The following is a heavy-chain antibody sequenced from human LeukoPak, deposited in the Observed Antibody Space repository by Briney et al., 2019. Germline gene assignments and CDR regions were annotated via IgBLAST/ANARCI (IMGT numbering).Heavy chain of an antibody. D-gene: IGHD6-13*01. J-gene: IGHJ6*03. V-gene: IGHV4-59*12. CDR2: IYYSGST. Sequence: SETLSLTCTVSGGSISSYYWSWIRQPPGKGLEWIGYIYYSGSTNYNPSLKSRVTISVDTSKNQFSLKLSSVTAADTAVYYCARTSSSWYLIDYYYYMDVWGKGTTVTVSS. CDR3: ARTSSSWYLIDYYYYMDV. CDR1: GGSISSYY.